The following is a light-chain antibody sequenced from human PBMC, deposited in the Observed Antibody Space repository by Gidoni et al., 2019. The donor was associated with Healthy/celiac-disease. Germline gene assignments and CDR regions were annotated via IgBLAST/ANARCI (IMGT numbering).Light chain of an antibody. CDR1: QSISSL. V-gene: IGKV1-5*03. CDR3: QQYNSYPWT. Sequence: DIQMTQSPSTLSASVGDRVTITCRASQSISSLLAWYQQKPGKAPKLLIYKASSLESGVPSRFSGSGSGTEFTLTSSSLQPDDFATYYCQQYNSYPWTFGQGTKVEIK. CDR2: KAS. J-gene: IGKJ1*01.